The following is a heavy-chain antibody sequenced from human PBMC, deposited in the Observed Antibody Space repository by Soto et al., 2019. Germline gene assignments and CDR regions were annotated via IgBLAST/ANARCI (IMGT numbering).Heavy chain of an antibody. Sequence: ASVKVSCKASGYTFTSYAMHWVRQAPGQRLEWMGWINAGNGNTKYSQKFQGRVTITRDTSASTAYMELSSLRSGDTAVYYCARGDVLLWFGELLSNWFDPWGQGTLVTVSS. CDR1: GYTFTSYA. CDR2: INAGNGNT. D-gene: IGHD3-10*01. J-gene: IGHJ5*02. V-gene: IGHV1-3*01. CDR3: ARGDVLLWFGELLSNWFDP.